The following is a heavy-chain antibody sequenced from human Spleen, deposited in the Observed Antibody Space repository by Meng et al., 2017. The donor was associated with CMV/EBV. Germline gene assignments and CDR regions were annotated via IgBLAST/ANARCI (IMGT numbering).Heavy chain of an antibody. Sequence: GGSLRLSCVASGFTFSSYEMNWVRQTPGGGLEWVSYIGSSGNSIHYADSVKGRFTISRDNAKNSLYLQMNSLRAEDTAVYYCARDSISIFGIIDYGIDVWGQGTTVTVSS. CDR3: ARDSISIFGIIDYGIDV. CDR2: IGSSGNSI. J-gene: IGHJ6*02. CDR1: GFTFSSYE. V-gene: IGHV3-48*03. D-gene: IGHD3-3*01.